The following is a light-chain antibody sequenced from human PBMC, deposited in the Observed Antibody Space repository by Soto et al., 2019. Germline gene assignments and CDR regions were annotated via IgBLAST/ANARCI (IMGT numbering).Light chain of an antibody. V-gene: IGKV3-15*01. Sequence: IVMTQSPATLSVSPGERATLSCRASQSVSSNLAWYQQRPGQAPRPLIYAASTRATGIPARFSGSGSGTDITLTIASLQPDDFATYYCQQYETFSGTFGPGTKVDIK. CDR1: QSVSSN. CDR3: QQYETFSGT. CDR2: AAS. J-gene: IGKJ1*01.